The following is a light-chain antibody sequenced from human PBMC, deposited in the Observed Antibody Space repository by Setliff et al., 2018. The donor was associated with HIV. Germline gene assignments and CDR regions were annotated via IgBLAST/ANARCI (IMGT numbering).Light chain of an antibody. CDR3: SSYTSNNSGV. CDR1: SSDVGGYNY. CDR2: DVT. J-gene: IGLJ1*01. Sequence: QSVLAQPASVSGSPGQSITISCTGTSSDVGGYNYVSWYPQHPGKAPKLMIYDVTNRPSGVSNRFSGSNSGNTASLTISGLQAEDEADYYCSSYTSNNSGVFGTGTKVTVL. V-gene: IGLV2-14*03.